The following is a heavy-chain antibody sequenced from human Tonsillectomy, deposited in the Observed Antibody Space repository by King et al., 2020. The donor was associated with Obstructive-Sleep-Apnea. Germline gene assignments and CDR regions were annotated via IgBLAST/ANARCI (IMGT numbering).Heavy chain of an antibody. J-gene: IGHJ4*02. V-gene: IGHV4-30-4*01. Sequence: MQLQESGPGLVKPSQTLSLTCTVSGGSINSGDYYWSWIRQPPGKGLEWIGYIYYSGSTYYNPSLKSRVTISVDTSKNQFSLKLSSVTAADTAVYYCARENAYYDSSGYYYAGSSPDYWGQGTLVTVSS. D-gene: IGHD3-22*01. CDR2: IYYSGST. CDR3: ARENAYYDSSGYYYAGSSPDY. CDR1: GGSINSGDYY.